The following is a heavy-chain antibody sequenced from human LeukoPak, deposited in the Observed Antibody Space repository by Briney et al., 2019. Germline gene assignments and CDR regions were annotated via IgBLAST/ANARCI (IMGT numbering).Heavy chain of an antibody. CDR1: GFTFSSYA. J-gene: IGHJ4*02. CDR2: ISGSGGST. V-gene: IGHV3-23*01. CDR3: AKDRRGSYGRGLDY. D-gene: IGHD1-26*01. Sequence: PGASLRLSCAASGFTFSSYAMGWVRQAPGKGLEWVSAISGSGGSTYYADSVKGRFTISRDNSKNTLYLQMNSLRAEDTAVYYCAKDRRGSYGRGLDYWGQGTLVTVSS.